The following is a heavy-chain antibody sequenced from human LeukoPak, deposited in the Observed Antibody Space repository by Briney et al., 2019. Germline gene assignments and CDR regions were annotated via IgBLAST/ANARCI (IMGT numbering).Heavy chain of an antibody. CDR2: IYYSGST. D-gene: IGHD2-2*01. CDR1: GGSISSGGHY. Sequence: SETLSLTCTVSGGSISSGGHYWSWIRQHPGKGLEWIGYIYYSGSTYYNPSLKSRVTISVDTSKNQFSLKLSSVTAADTAVYYCAGVVVPAALYYWGQGTLVTVSS. J-gene: IGHJ4*02. CDR3: AGVVVPAALYY. V-gene: IGHV4-31*03.